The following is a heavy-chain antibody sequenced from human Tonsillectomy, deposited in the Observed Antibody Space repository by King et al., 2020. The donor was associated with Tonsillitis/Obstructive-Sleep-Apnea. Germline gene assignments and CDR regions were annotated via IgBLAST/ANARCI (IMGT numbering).Heavy chain of an antibody. CDR3: ARDMGLTGYYYMDV. D-gene: IGHD7-27*01. CDR1: GFTVSSKY. J-gene: IGHJ6*03. V-gene: IGHV3-53*01. CDR2: IYSGVST. Sequence: VQLVESGGGLIQPGGSLRLSCAASGFTVSSKYMSWVRQAPGKGLEWGAVIYSGVSTYYADSGKGRFTISRDNSKNTLYLQMNSLRAEDTAVYYCARDMGLTGYYYMDVWGKGTTVTVSS.